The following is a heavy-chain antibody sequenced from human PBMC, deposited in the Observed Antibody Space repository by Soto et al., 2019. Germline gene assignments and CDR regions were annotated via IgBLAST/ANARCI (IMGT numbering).Heavy chain of an antibody. J-gene: IGHJ3*02. CDR1: GGSISSNNYY. CDR3: AGGNFDFWNDPDAYDI. V-gene: IGHV4-39*07. CDR2: MSYSRST. D-gene: IGHD3-3*01. Sequence: SETLSLTCFVSGGSISSNNYYWGWIRQPPGKGLEWIGSMSYSRSTYYNPSLKSRVTISVDTSKNQFSLKLTSVTAADTAVYYCAGGNFDFWNDPDAYDIWGQGTMVTVSS.